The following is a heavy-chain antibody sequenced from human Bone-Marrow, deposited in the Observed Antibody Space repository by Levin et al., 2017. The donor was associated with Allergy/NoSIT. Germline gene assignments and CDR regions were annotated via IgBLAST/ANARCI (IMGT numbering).Heavy chain of an antibody. J-gene: IGHJ6*02. D-gene: IGHD3-3*01. Sequence: SLKISCAASGFTFDEYAMHWVRQGPEKGLEWVSGISWNSDSMGYADSVKGRFIIPRDNAKNSLLLQMNGLSVEDTALYYCVKGKTIFGVATMDYDGMDVWGQGTTVTVSS. CDR3: VKGKTIFGVATMDYDGMDV. CDR2: ISWNSDSM. V-gene: IGHV3-9*01. CDR1: GFTFDEYA.